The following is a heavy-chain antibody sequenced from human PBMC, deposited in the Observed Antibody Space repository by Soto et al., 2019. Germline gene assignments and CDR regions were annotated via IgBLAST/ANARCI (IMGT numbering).Heavy chain of an antibody. CDR1: GFTFSNAW. D-gene: IGHD3-3*01. CDR3: TTGTQVRYYDFWSGYSVDYFDY. Sequence: GGSLRLSCAASGFTFSNAWMSWVRQAPGKGLEWVGRIKSKTDGGTTDYAAPVKGRFTISRDDSKNTLYLQMNSLKTEDTAVYYCTTGTQVRYYDFWSGYSVDYFDYWGQGTLVTVSS. CDR2: IKSKTDGGTT. J-gene: IGHJ4*02. V-gene: IGHV3-15*01.